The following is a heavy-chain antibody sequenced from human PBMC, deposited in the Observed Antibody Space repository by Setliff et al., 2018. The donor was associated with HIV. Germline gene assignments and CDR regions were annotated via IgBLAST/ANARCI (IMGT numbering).Heavy chain of an antibody. CDR1: GFSFTNAW. V-gene: IGHV3-15*01. J-gene: IGHJ4*02. Sequence: GGSLRLSCAASGFSFTNAWMSWVRQAPGKGLEWVGRIMSKADCGTAEYAASVKGRFTISRDESKNTLFLQMNSLKIEDTAIYYCTTVGVPGDRTDYWGQGTLVTISS. D-gene: IGHD2-21*01. CDR2: IMSKADCGTA. CDR3: TTVGVPGDRTDY.